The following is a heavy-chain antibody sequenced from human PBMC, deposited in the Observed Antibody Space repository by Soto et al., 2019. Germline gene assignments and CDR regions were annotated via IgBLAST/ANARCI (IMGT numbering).Heavy chain of an antibody. J-gene: IGHJ6*02. CDR2: INPNSGGT. CDR1: GYTFTGYY. CDR3: ARAGSSSSYYYYGMDV. D-gene: IGHD6-6*01. Sequence: QVQLVQSGAEVKKPGASVKVSCKASGYTFTGYYMHWVRQAPEQGLEWMGWINPNSGGTNYAQKFQGWVTMTRDTSISTAYMELSRLRSDDTAVYYCARAGSSSSYYYYGMDVWGQGTTVTVSS. V-gene: IGHV1-2*04.